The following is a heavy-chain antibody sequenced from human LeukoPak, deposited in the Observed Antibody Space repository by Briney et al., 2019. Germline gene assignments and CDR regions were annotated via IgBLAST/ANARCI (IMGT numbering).Heavy chain of an antibody. CDR1: GFTVSSYW. Sequence: GGSLRLSCAVSGFTVSSYWMHWVRQAPGKGLVWVSRVNSDGSSTTYADSVKGRFTISRDNAKNTLYLQMNSLRAEDTAVYYCARSPNCGGDCSWGQGTLVTVSS. CDR3: ARSPNCGGDCS. CDR2: VNSDGSST. V-gene: IGHV3-74*03. D-gene: IGHD2-21*02. J-gene: IGHJ5*02.